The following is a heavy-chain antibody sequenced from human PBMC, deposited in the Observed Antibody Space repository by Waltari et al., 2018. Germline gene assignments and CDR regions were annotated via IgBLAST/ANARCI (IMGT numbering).Heavy chain of an antibody. D-gene: IGHD2-15*01. J-gene: IGHJ6*02. CDR2: INHSGST. CDR1: GGSFSGYY. V-gene: IGHV4-34*01. CDR3: ARANIVVVVAATFYYYYGMDV. Sequence: QVQLQQWGAGLLKPSETLSLTCAVYGGSFSGYYWSWIRQPPGKGLEWIGEINHSGSTHYNPSLKSRVTISVDTSKNQFSLKLSSVTAADTAVYYCARANIVVVVAATFYYYYGMDVWGQGTTVTVSS.